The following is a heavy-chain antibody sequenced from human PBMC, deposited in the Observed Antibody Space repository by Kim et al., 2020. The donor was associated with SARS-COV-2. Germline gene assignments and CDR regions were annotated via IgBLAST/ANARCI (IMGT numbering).Heavy chain of an antibody. CDR2: MNPNSGNT. J-gene: IGHJ4*02. CDR1: GYTFTSYD. Sequence: ASVKVSCKASGYTFTSYDINWVRQATGQGLEWMGWMNPNSGNTGYAQKFQGRVTMTRNTSISTAYMELSSLRSEDTAVYYCARGPIAAADFDYWGQGTLVTVSS. V-gene: IGHV1-8*01. CDR3: ARGPIAAADFDY. D-gene: IGHD6-13*01.